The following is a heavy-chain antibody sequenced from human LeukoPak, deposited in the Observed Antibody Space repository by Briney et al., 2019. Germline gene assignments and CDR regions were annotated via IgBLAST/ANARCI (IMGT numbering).Heavy chain of an antibody. CDR1: GFTFSSYG. CDR2: ISGSGGST. V-gene: IGHV3-23*01. J-gene: IGHJ6*03. CDR3: AKDRIQQWPVLTEQYYYYMDV. Sequence: GALRLSCAASGFTFSSYGMSWVRQAPGKGLEWVSAISGSGGSTYYADSVKGRFTISRDNSKNTLYLQMNSLRAEDTAVYYCAKDRIQQWPVLTEQYYYYMDVWGKGTTVTISS. D-gene: IGHD6-19*01.